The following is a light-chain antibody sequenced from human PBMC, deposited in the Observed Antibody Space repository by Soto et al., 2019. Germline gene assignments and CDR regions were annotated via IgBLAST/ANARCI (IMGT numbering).Light chain of an antibody. Sequence: DIQMTQSPSSLSASVGDSVTITCRASQSISAYLNWYQQKPGKAPKLLIHAASRLQSGVPSRFGGSGSGTDFTLSISSLQPEDFAAYYCQQSYSTPRTFGQGTKLEIK. CDR3: QQSYSTPRT. CDR2: AAS. J-gene: IGKJ2*01. CDR1: QSISAY. V-gene: IGKV1-39*01.